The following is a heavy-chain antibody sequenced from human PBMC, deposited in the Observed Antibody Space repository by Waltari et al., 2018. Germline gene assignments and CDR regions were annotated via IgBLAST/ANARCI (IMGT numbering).Heavy chain of an antibody. V-gene: IGHV3-11*01. Sequence: QVQLVESGGGLVKPGGSLRLSCAACGFTFSDYYMSWIRQAPGKGLDWVSYISSSGSTIYYADSVKGRFTISMDNAKNSLYLQMNSLRAEDTAVYYCANVDTATGYYFDYWGQGTLVTVSS. J-gene: IGHJ4*02. CDR2: ISSSGSTI. CDR1: GFTFSDYY. CDR3: ANVDTATGYYFDY. D-gene: IGHD5-18*01.